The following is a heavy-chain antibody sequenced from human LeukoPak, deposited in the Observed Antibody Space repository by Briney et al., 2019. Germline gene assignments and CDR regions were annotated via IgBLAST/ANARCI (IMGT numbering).Heavy chain of an antibody. Sequence: SETLSLTCTVSGGSISSSSYYWGWIRQPPGKGLEWIGVINHSGSTNYNPSLKSRVTISVDTSKNQFSLKLSSVTAADTAVYYCPRGRGKLRYFDCPQPPYFDYWGQGTLVTVSS. D-gene: IGHD3-9*01. CDR2: INHSGST. CDR1: GGSISSSSYY. CDR3: PRGRGKLRYFDCPQPPYFDY. J-gene: IGHJ4*02. V-gene: IGHV4-39*07.